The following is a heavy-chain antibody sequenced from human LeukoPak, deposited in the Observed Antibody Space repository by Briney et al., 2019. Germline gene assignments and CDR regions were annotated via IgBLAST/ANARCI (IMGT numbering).Heavy chain of an antibody. CDR3: ATDSGYCSSTSCRSAFDY. D-gene: IGHD2-2*01. J-gene: IGHJ4*02. CDR1: GYTLTELS. Sequence: GASVKVSCKVSGYTLTELSMHWVRQAPGKGLEWMGSFDPEDGETIYAQKFQGRVTMTEDTSTDTAYMELSSLRSEDTAVYYCATDSGYCSSTSCRSAFDYWGQGTLVTVSS. CDR2: FDPEDGET. V-gene: IGHV1-24*01.